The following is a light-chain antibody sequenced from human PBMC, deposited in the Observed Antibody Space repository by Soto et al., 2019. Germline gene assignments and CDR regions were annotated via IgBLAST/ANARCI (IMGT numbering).Light chain of an antibody. J-gene: IGKJ1*01. V-gene: IGKV4-1*01. CDR1: QSVLYSSNKKNY. CDR2: WAS. CDR3: YQSHTTPLT. Sequence: DIVMTQSPDSLAVSLGERATINCKSSQSVLYSSNKKNYLAWYQKKPGQPPKVLIYWASTRESGVADRFSGRGSGTDFTLPISSLQAGDVALYYCYQSHTTPLTFGQGTKVEVK.